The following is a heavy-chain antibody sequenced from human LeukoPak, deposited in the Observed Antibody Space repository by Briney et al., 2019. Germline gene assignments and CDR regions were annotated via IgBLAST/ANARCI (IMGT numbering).Heavy chain of an antibody. J-gene: IGHJ5*02. CDR1: GFTFSTYA. Sequence: GGSLRLPCVASGFTFSTYAMSWVRQAPGKGLEWVSAISTTGGNTYYADSVRGRFTISRDNARNTLYLQMNSLRVEDTAIYHCARFETTVAGPYNWFDPWGQGTLVTVSS. CDR3: ARFETTVAGPYNWFDP. CDR2: ISTTGGNT. V-gene: IGHV3-23*01. D-gene: IGHD6-19*01.